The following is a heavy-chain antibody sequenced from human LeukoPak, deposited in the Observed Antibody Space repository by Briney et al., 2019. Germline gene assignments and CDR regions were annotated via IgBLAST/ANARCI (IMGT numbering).Heavy chain of an antibody. J-gene: IGHJ3*02. D-gene: IGHD1-26*01. CDR1: GFTFRSYW. Sequence: GGSLRLSCAASGFTFRSYWVHWVRQAPGKGLVWVSPINSDGSSTSYADSVKGRFTISRDNAKNTLSLQMNSLRAEDTAVYYCARVGGPNDFDIWGQGTMVIVSS. CDR2: INSDGSST. CDR3: ARVGGPNDFDI. V-gene: IGHV3-74*01.